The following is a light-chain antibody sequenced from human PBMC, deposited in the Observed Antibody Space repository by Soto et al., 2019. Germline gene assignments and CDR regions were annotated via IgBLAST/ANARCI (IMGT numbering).Light chain of an antibody. CDR2: EGS. CDR3: CSYAGSSTWV. Sequence: QSALTQPASVSGSPGQSITISCTGTSGDVGSYTLVSWYQQHPGKAPKLMIYEGSNRPSGVSNRCSGSKSGNTASLTISGLQAEDEADYDCCSYAGSSTWVFGGGTKLTVL. J-gene: IGLJ3*02. V-gene: IGLV2-23*01. CDR1: SGDVGSYTL.